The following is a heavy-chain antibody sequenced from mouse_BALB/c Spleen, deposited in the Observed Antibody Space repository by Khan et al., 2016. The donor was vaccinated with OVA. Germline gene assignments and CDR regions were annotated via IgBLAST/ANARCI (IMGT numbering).Heavy chain of an antibody. Sequence: EVQLQESGPGLVKPSQSLSLTCTVTGYSITSGSGWNWIRQFPGNKLEWMGYISYSGSTNYNPSLKSRISITRDTSKNQVFLQLNSVITEDTATYYCARTARIKYWGQGTTLTVSS. CDR2: ISYSGST. CDR3: ARTARIKY. CDR1: GYSITSGSG. V-gene: IGHV3-2*02. J-gene: IGHJ2*01. D-gene: IGHD1-2*01.